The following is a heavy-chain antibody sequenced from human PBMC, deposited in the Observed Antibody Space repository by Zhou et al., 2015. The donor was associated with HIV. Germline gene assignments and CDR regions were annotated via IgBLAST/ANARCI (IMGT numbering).Heavy chain of an antibody. V-gene: IGHV1-69*01. Sequence: QVQLVQSGAEVKKPGSSVKVSCKASGGTFSSNGISWVRQAPGQGLEWLGGITPILGTAKYAQKFQGRVTITADESTSTAYMELSSLRSEDTAVYYCARGDYYDSSGYYEQRRPFDYWGQGTLVTVSS. CDR3: ARGDYYDSSGYYEQRRPFDY. D-gene: IGHD3-22*01. CDR1: GGTFSSNG. CDR2: ITPILGTA. J-gene: IGHJ4*02.